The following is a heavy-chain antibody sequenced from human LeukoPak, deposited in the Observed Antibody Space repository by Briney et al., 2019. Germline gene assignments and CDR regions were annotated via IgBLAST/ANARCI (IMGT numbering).Heavy chain of an antibody. CDR2: IYNSGTT. CDR3: ARQRDYALYYFDY. V-gene: IGHV4-59*08. Sequence: SETLSLTCTVSGGSISSDYWSWIRQPPGKGLEWIGYIYNSGTTNYKPSLKSRVTISLDTSKNQFSLKLNSVTAADTAVYYCARQRDYALYYFDYWGQGTLVTVSS. CDR1: GGSISSDY. D-gene: IGHD4-17*01. J-gene: IGHJ4*02.